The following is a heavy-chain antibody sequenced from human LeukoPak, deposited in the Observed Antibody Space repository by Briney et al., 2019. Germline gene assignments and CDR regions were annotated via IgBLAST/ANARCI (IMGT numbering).Heavy chain of an antibody. Sequence: GGSLRLSCAASGFTLDDYTMHWVRQVPGKGLEWVSLISWDGSRTYYADSVKGRFTISRDNNKNSLYLQMNSLRTEDTALYYCAKGLSILTGPNDYWGQGTLVTVSS. CDR2: ISWDGSRT. D-gene: IGHD3-9*01. V-gene: IGHV3-43*01. CDR1: GFTLDDYT. CDR3: AKGLSILTGPNDY. J-gene: IGHJ4*02.